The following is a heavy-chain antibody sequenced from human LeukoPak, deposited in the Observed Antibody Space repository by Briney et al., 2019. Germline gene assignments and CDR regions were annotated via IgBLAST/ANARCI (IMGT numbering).Heavy chain of an antibody. J-gene: IGHJ3*01. CDR3: ARDYYCSGGSCSDTFDA. CDR1: GYSFTTYG. D-gene: IGHD2-15*01. V-gene: IGHV1-18*01. Sequence: ASVKVSCKASGYSFTTYGISWVRQAPGQGLEWMGWVSGHDKRTNYAQNLRGRVTMTIDTSTSTSYMELTSLRSDDTAVYYCARDYYCSGGSCSDTFDAWGQGTMVTVSS. CDR2: VSGHDKRT.